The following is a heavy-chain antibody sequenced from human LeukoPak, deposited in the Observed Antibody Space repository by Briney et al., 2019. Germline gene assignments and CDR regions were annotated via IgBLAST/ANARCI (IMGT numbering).Heavy chain of an antibody. CDR3: AKVRRSSWLDYYYYYMDV. D-gene: IGHD6-13*01. Sequence: PGGSLRLSCAASGFTFSSYAMHWVRQAPGKGLEYVSAISSNGGSTYYANSVKGRFTISRDNSKNTLYLQMNSLRAEDTAAYYCAKVRRSSWLDYYYYYMDVWGKGATVTVSS. CDR2: ISSNGGST. V-gene: IGHV3-64*01. J-gene: IGHJ6*03. CDR1: GFTFSSYA.